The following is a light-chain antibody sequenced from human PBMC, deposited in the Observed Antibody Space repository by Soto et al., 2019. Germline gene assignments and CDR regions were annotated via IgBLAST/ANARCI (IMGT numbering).Light chain of an antibody. Sequence: DIQMTQSPSSVSASVGDRVTITCRASERINTYLAWYQQQPGRAPKLLIYAASSLQSGVPSRSSGSGSGTDFILTISSLQPEDFATYYCQQSYSTPRDFGQGTRLEI. CDR1: ERINTY. CDR2: AAS. J-gene: IGKJ5*01. V-gene: IGKV1-39*01. CDR3: QQSYSTPRD.